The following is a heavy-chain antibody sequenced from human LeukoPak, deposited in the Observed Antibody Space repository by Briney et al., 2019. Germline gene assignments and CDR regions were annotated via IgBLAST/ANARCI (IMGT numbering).Heavy chain of an antibody. D-gene: IGHD3-9*01. CDR2: INYSGST. J-gene: IGHJ4*02. Sequence: SGTLSLTCIVSGGSISSYYWSWIRQPPGKGLEWIGYINYSGSTKYNASLKSRVTISVDTSKNQFSLKLSSVTAADTAVYYCARREVDILTGYFGGWDYWGQGTLVTVSS. V-gene: IGHV4-59*08. CDR1: GGSISSYY. CDR3: ARREVDILTGYFGGWDY.